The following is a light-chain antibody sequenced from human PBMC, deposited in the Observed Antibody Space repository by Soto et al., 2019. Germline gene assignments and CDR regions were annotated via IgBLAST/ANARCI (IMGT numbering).Light chain of an antibody. CDR1: QSLLSSIKNKNY. V-gene: IGKV4-1*01. CDR3: LQYYSTPQT. Sequence: DIVMTQSPDSLAVSLGERATVNCKSSQSLLSSIKNKNYLAWYQQKPGQPPKLLIYWASTRQSGVPDRFSARGSGTDFTLPIRSLQPEDVPVYYCLQYYSTPQTFGQGTKVEVK. CDR2: WAS. J-gene: IGKJ1*01.